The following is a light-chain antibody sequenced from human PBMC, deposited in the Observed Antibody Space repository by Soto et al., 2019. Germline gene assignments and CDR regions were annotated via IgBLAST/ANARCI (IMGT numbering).Light chain of an antibody. CDR1: QSVSSN. J-gene: IGKJ3*01. V-gene: IGKV3-15*01. Sequence: EIVMTQSPATLSVSPGERATLSCRASQSVSSNLAWYQQKPGQAPRLLIYGASTRATGIPARFSGSGSGTEFTLTISSLPSEDFAVYYCQQYNNWPRGTFGPGTKVDIK. CDR3: QQYNNWPRGT. CDR2: GAS.